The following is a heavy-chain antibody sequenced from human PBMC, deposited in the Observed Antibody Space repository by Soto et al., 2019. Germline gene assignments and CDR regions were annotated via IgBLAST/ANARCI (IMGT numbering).Heavy chain of an antibody. CDR3: AYLGGNLGDFDY. D-gene: IGHD3-16*01. CDR2: IKSRADGGTA. CDR1: GFTFSNAW. Sequence: EVQLVESGGGWVKPGGSLRLSCAASGFTFSNAWMSWVRQAPGKGLEWVGRIKSRADGGTADNAAPVKGRFAISRDDSNNKVYMQMNSLKTEDTAVYYCAYLGGNLGDFDYWGHGTLVTVSS. V-gene: IGHV3-15*01. J-gene: IGHJ4*01.